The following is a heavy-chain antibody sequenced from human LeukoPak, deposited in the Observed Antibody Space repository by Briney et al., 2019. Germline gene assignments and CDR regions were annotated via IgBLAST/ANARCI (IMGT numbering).Heavy chain of an antibody. V-gene: IGHV5-51*01. CDR1: GYSFTSYW. CDR3: ASGNYDILTPPPFDY. D-gene: IGHD3-9*01. Sequence: GESLKISCKGSGYSFTSYWIGWVRQMPGKGLEWMGIIYPGDSDTRYSPSFQGQVTISADKSISTAYLQWSSLKASDTAMYYCASGNYDILTPPPFDYWGQGTLVTVSS. J-gene: IGHJ4*02. CDR2: IYPGDSDT.